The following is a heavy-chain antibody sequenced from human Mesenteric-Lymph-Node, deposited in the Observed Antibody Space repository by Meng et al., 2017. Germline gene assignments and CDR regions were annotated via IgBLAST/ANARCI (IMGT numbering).Heavy chain of an antibody. J-gene: IGHJ3*02. CDR3: AREPEYYDLLTGFLPAFEI. D-gene: IGHD3-9*01. Sequence: SVKVSCKASGYTFTSYGISWVRQAPGQGLEWMGGIIPVFGTTNYAQKFQGRVTINADESTTTAYMELSSLRSEDTAVYYCAREPEYYDLLTGFLPAFEIWGQGTMVTVSS. CDR2: IIPVFGTT. V-gene: IGHV1-69*13. CDR1: GYTFTSYG.